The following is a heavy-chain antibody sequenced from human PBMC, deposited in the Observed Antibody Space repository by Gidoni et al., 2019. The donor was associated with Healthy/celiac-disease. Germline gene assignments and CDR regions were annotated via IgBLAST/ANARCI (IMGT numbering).Heavy chain of an antibody. J-gene: IGHJ4*02. CDR1: GFTFSNAW. CDR2: IKSKTDGGTT. D-gene: IGHD2-8*01. CDR3: TTEKWWARWNFDY. Sequence: EVQLVEPGGGLVKPGGSLRLSCAASGFTFSNAWMSWVRQAPGKGLEWVGRIKSKTDGGTTDYAAPVKGRFTISRDDSKNTLYLQMNSLKTEDTAVYYCTTEKWWARWNFDYWGQGTLVTVSS. V-gene: IGHV3-15*01.